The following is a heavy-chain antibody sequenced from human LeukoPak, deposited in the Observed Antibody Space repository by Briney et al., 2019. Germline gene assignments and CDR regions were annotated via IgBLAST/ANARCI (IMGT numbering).Heavy chain of an antibody. CDR3: ASDLTIFGAPRYFDY. Sequence: SETLSLTCTVSGGSISSSSYYWSWIRQPPGKGLEWIGSIYYSGSTYYNPSLKSRVTISVDTSKNQFSLKLSSVTAADTAVYYCASDLTIFGAPRYFDYWGQGTLVTVSS. CDR1: GGSISSSSYY. V-gene: IGHV4-39*07. D-gene: IGHD3-3*01. J-gene: IGHJ4*02. CDR2: IYYSGST.